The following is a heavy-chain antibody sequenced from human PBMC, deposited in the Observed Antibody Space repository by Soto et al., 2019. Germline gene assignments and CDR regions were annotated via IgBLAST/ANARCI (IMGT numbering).Heavy chain of an antibody. J-gene: IGHJ4*02. CDR3: ARVRGDSSGSYYFDY. Sequence: LRLSCAASGFSLSDYYMSWIRQAPGEGLEWVSYISSSGSTTHYADSVKGRFTISKDNAKNSVYLQMNSLRAEDTAVYYCARVRGDSSGSYYFDYWGQGTLVTVSS. D-gene: IGHD3-22*01. CDR2: ISSSGSTT. V-gene: IGHV3-11*01. CDR1: GFSLSDYY.